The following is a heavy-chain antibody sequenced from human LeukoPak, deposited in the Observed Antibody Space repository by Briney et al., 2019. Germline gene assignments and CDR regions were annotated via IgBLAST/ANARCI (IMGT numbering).Heavy chain of an antibody. J-gene: IGHJ4*02. V-gene: IGHV3-33*06. CDR2: IWYDGSNQ. D-gene: IGHD2-21*02. Sequence: GGSLRLSCAASGFPFSGSGMDWVRQAPGNGLEWVAVIWYDGSNQYYADSVKGRFTISRDNSKNTVDLQMNSLRAEDTAVYFCAKDKDTPATAQPQRGYFESWGQRTLVTVSS. CDR3: AKDKDTPATAQPQRGYFES. CDR1: GFPFSGSG.